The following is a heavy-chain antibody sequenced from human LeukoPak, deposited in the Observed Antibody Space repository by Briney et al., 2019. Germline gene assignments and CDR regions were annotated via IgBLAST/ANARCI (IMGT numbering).Heavy chain of an antibody. CDR1: GFTFSSYS. Sequence: PGGSLRLSCAASGFTFSSYSMNWVRQAPGKGLEWVSYISSSSSTIYYADSVKGRFTISRDNAKNSLYLQMNSLRAEDTAVYYCARDRIAAAGWYFDLWGRGTLVTVSS. J-gene: IGHJ2*01. CDR2: ISSSSSTI. D-gene: IGHD6-13*01. CDR3: ARDRIAAAGWYFDL. V-gene: IGHV3-48*01.